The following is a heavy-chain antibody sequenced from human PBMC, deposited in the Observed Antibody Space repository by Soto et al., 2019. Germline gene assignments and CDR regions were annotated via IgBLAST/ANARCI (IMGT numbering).Heavy chain of an antibody. CDR3: VRLRARFVWNVINDAFDI. Sequence: QVQLVESGGGVVQPGGSLRLSCEVSGFTFSIYGVQWVRQAPGKGLGSVAGISYDGSNKYYVDSVKGRFTISRDNSKSMLYLQMNSLRPEDTAVYYCVRLRARFVWNVINDAFDIWGLGTKVTVAS. CDR1: GFTFSIYG. CDR2: ISYDGSNK. V-gene: IGHV3-30*03. J-gene: IGHJ3*02. D-gene: IGHD3-10*01.